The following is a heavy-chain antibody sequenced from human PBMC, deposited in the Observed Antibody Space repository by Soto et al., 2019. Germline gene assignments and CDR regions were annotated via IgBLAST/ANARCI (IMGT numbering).Heavy chain of an antibody. V-gene: IGHV4-59*01. Sequence: SETLSLTCTVSGGYIGNDYWIWIRQPPGKELEWIGYTYYSGSTNYSPSLKSRVTISVDTSKNQFSLRLSSVTSADTAIYYCARGIAGAASGRAFDIWGQGTMVTVSS. CDR3: ARGIAGAASGRAFDI. CDR2: TYYSGST. J-gene: IGHJ3*02. D-gene: IGHD1-26*01. CDR1: GGYIGNDY.